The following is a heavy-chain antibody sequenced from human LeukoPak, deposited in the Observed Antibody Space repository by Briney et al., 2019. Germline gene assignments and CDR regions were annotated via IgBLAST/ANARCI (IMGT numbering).Heavy chain of an antibody. CDR2: IIPIFGTA. D-gene: IGHD2-2*01. CDR1: GGTFSSYA. Sequence: SVEVSCKASGGTFSSYAISWVRQAPGQGLEWMGRIIPIFGTANYAQKFQGRVTITTDESTSTAYMELSSLRSEDTAVYYCARGGQLLHYYYYYMDVWGKGTTVTVSS. J-gene: IGHJ6*03. CDR3: ARGGQLLHYYYYYMDV. V-gene: IGHV1-69*05.